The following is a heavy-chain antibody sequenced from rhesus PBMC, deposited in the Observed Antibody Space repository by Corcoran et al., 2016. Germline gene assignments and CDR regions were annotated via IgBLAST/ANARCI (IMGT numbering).Heavy chain of an antibody. Sequence: QVQLQESGPGLVKPSETLSLTCAVSGYSISSGYNWGWIRQPPGKGLEYIGYISGSSGSTYYNPSLKSRVTNLKDTSKNQFSLKLSSVTAADTAVYYCARRGSYSGIDDWGQGVLVTVSS. CDR3: ARRGSYSGIDD. D-gene: IGHD3-16*01. J-gene: IGHJ4*01. CDR1: GYSISSGYN. V-gene: IGHV4-99*01. CDR2: ISGSSGST.